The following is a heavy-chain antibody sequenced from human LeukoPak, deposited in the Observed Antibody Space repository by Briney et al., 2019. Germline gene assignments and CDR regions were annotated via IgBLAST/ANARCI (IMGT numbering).Heavy chain of an antibody. D-gene: IGHD3-9*01. CDR3: ARQTRYFDWLLFSGDYYYMDV. J-gene: IGHJ6*03. Sequence: ASVKVSCKASGYTFTSYGISWVRQAPGQGLEWMGWISAYNGNTNYAQKLQGRVTMTTDTSTSTAYMELSSLRSEDTAVYYCARQTRYFDWLLFSGDYYYMDVWGKGTTVTFSS. CDR2: ISAYNGNT. V-gene: IGHV1-18*01. CDR1: GYTFTSYG.